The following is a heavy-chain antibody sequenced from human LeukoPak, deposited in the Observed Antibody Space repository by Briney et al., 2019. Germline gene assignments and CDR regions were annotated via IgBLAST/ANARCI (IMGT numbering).Heavy chain of an antibody. CDR1: DGSISSSNW. CDR3: ARDAIRSRVVDY. CDR2: IYHSGST. D-gene: IGHD2-15*01. J-gene: IGHJ4*02. Sequence: SGTLSLTCAVSDGSISSSNWWSWVRQPPGKGLEWIGSIYHSGSTYYNPSLKSRVTISVDTSKNQFSLKLSSVTAADTAVYYCARDAIRSRVVDYWGQGTLVTVSS. V-gene: IGHV4-4*02.